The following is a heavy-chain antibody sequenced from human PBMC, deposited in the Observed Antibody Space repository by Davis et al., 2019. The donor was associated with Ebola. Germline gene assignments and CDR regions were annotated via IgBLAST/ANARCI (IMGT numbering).Heavy chain of an antibody. D-gene: IGHD1-14*01. J-gene: IGHJ4*02. CDR3: AKGVTAEY. CDR1: GFTFRDYA. V-gene: IGHV3-23*01. Sequence: GESLKISCAVTGFTFRDYAMSWVRQAPGKGPEWVSVIYSVGTTYYADSVKGRFTISRDNSKNTLSLQMNSLRAEDTAVYYCAKGVTAEYWGQGTLVTVSS. CDR2: IYSVGTT.